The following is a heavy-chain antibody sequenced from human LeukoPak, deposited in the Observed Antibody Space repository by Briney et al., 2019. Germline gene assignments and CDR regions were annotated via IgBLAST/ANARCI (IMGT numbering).Heavy chain of an antibody. D-gene: IGHD4-17*01. V-gene: IGHV1-18*01. CDR1: GYTFTIFV. CDR2: ISAYNGNT. Sequence: SVEVSCKASGYTFTIFVISPLLQAPGHGLEWMGWISAYNGNTNYAQKLQGRVTMTTDTSTSTAYMELRSLRSDDTAVYYCARDDYGDYAETYYYYYGMDGWGQGTTVTVSS. J-gene: IGHJ6*02. CDR3: ARDDYGDYAETYYYYYGMDG.